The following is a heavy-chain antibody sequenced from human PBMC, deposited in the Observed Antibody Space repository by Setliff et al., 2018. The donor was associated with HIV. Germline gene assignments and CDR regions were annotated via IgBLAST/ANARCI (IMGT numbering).Heavy chain of an antibody. D-gene: IGHD6-13*01. CDR3: AKDRLLDGSSWYYLDY. J-gene: IGHJ4*02. CDR1: GLKLSFSFAW. Sequence: GGSLRLSCTASGLKLSFSFAWLSWVRQVPGKGLEWVGRIKRKSDGGTADYGAPVQGRVTISRDDSKKTLYLQMNNLKTEDTALYYCAKDRLLDGSSWYYLDYWGQGTLVTVSS. CDR2: IKRKSDGGTA. V-gene: IGHV3-15*01.